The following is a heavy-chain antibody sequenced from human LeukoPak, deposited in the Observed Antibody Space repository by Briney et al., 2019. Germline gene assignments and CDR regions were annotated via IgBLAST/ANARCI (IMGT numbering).Heavy chain of an antibody. Sequence: SSQTLSLTCTVSGDSISSGDYFWSWIRQPPGKGLEWIGNIYYNGNTYYNPSLESRGTISVDTFKNQFSLKLNSVTAADTAVYYCARDLWGLDSWGQGTLVTVSS. J-gene: IGHJ4*02. V-gene: IGHV4-30-4*01. D-gene: IGHD7-27*01. CDR1: GDSISSGDYF. CDR3: ARDLWGLDS. CDR2: IYYNGNT.